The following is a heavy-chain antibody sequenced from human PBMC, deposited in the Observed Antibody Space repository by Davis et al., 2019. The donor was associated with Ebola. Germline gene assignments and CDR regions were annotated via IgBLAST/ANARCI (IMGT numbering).Heavy chain of an antibody. J-gene: IGHJ6*02. D-gene: IGHD3-10*01. CDR1: GGSVSSGSYY. CDR2: IYYSGST. V-gene: IGHV4-61*01. CDR3: ARGFGELPYYYYGMDV. Sequence: SETLSLTCTVSGGSVSSGSYYWSWIRQPPGKGLEWIGYIYYSGSTNYNPSLKSRVTISVDRSKNQFSLKLSSVTAADTAVYYCARGFGELPYYYYGMDVWGQGTTVTVSS.